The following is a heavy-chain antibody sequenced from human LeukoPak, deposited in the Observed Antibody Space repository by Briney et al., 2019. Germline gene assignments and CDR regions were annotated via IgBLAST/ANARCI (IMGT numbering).Heavy chain of an antibody. CDR3: ARSDHTEAGGY. V-gene: IGHV4-30-4*01. CDR1: GGSISSGDYY. Sequence: SETLSLTCTVSGGSISSGDYYWSWIRQPPGKGLEWIGYIYYSGSTYYNPSLKSRVTISVDTSKNQFSLKLSSVTAADTAVYYCARSDHTEAGGYWGQGTLVTVSS. CDR2: IYYSGST. D-gene: IGHD2-2*02. J-gene: IGHJ4*02.